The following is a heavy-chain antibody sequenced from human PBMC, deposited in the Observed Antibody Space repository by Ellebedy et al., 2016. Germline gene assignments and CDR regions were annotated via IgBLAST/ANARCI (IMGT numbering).Heavy chain of an antibody. CDR2: IYPGDSPT. D-gene: IGHD4-23*01. Sequence: GESLKISCKGSGNNFTSDLIAWVRQKPGKGLEWMGIIYPGDSPTKYSPSFQGHVTISADKSISAAYLQWSSLKASDTAVYYYAKRGLLGGWYASWGQGTPVTVSS. J-gene: IGHJ5*01. CDR1: GNNFTSDL. CDR3: AKRGLLGGWYAS. V-gene: IGHV5-51*01.